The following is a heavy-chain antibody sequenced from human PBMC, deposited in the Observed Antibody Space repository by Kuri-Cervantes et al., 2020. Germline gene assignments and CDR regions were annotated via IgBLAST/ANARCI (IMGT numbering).Heavy chain of an antibody. J-gene: IGHJ6*02. CDR1: GFTFSSYS. CDR3: ASGGGITMVRGRGYYGMEV. D-gene: IGHD3-10*01. CDR2: ISSSSRYI. Sequence: GESLRLSCAASGFTFSSYSMNWVRQAPGPGLEWVSSISSSSRYIYYADSVKGRFTISRDNAKNSLYLQMNSLRAEDTAVYYCASGGGITMVRGRGYYGMEVWGQGTTVTVSS. V-gene: IGHV3-21*01.